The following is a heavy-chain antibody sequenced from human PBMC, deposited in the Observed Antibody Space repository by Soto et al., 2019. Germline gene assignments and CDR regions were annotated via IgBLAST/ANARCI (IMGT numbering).Heavy chain of an antibody. CDR2: ISGSRGIA. J-gene: IGHJ3*01. V-gene: IGHV3-23*01. CDR1: GFTFSNYA. Sequence: GGSLTPSCAASGFTFSNYAMKCVRPAPGRGLEWVSVISGSRGIASYADSVQGRFTISRDNSNNTLYLQMNSLRAEDTAIYSCVREGSGWYSRGSLDFWGRGTMVTVSS. CDR3: VREGSGWYSRGSLDF. D-gene: IGHD6-19*01.